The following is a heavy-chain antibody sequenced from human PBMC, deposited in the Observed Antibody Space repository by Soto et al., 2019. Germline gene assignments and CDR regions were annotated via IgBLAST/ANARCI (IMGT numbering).Heavy chain of an antibody. D-gene: IGHD3-10*01. V-gene: IGHV3-33*01. CDR3: ARDDEYSGNGMDV. J-gene: IGHJ6*02. CDR2: ILNDGSNR. CDR1: GFTFSNYG. Sequence: QVQLVESGGGVVQPGRSLRLSCAASGFTFSNYGMHWVRQAPGKGLEWVAVILNDGSNRYHADSVKDRFTISRDNSKNMLDLKMNSLRAEDKAVYYCARDDEYSGNGMDVWGQGTTVTVS.